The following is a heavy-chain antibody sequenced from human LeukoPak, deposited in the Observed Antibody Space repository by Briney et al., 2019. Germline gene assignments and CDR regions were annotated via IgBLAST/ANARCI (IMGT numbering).Heavy chain of an antibody. Sequence: KPSETLSLTCTVSGYSISSGYYWGWIRQPPGKGLEWIGEIYHSGSTNYNPSLKSRVTISVDKSKNQCSLKLSSVTAADTAVYYCARGPDAFDNWGQGTMVTVSS. V-gene: IGHV4-38-2*02. CDR1: GYSISSGYY. CDR2: IYHSGST. CDR3: ARGPDAFDN. J-gene: IGHJ3*02.